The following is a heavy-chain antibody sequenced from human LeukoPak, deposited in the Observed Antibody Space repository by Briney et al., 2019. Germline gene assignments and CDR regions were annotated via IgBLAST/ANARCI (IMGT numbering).Heavy chain of an antibody. D-gene: IGHD2-15*01. CDR3: ATPPPSGNSFDY. CDR1: GYTFTGYY. V-gene: IGHV1-69*13. Sequence: ASVKVSCKASGYTFTGYYMHWVRQAPGQGLEWMGGIIPIFGTANYAQKFQGRVTITADESTSTAYMELSSLRSEDTAVYYCATPPPSGNSFDYWGQGTLVTVSS. J-gene: IGHJ4*02. CDR2: IIPIFGTA.